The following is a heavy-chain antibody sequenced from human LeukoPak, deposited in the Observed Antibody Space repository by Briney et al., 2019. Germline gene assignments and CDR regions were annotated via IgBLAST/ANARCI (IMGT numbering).Heavy chain of an antibody. V-gene: IGHV3-21*01. CDR2: MGNSGTKG. Sequence: GGSLRLSCAGSGFTFSSYSMNWARQAPGKGLEWVSSMGNSGTKGYYADSVKGRFTISRDNAKNSLFLQMNSLRAEDSALYYCVRELGAPASGAFDLWGQGTLVTVSS. D-gene: IGHD3-10*01. CDR1: GFTFSSYS. J-gene: IGHJ3*01. CDR3: VRELGAPASGAFDL.